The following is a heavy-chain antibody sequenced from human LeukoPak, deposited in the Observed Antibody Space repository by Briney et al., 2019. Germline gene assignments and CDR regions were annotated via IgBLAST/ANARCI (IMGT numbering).Heavy chain of an antibody. J-gene: IGHJ3*02. CDR1: GDSISSAGYS. Sequence: PSETLSLTCAVSGDSISSAGYSWSWLRQPPGKGLEWIGYMYHTGSSIYSPSLKSRLTISVDTSKNQFTLNLSSMTAADTAVYYCAGDQGGSAHRHAFDIWGQGTLVTVSS. CDR2: MYHTGSS. D-gene: IGHD1-26*01. V-gene: IGHV4-61*08. CDR3: AGDQGGSAHRHAFDI.